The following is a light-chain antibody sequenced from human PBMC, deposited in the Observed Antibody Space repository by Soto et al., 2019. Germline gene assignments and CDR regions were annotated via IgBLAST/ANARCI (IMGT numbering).Light chain of an antibody. V-gene: IGKV4-1*01. CDR3: QQYYSTPIT. CDR2: WAS. CDR1: QSVLYSSNNKNY. J-gene: IGKJ5*01. Sequence: DIVMTQSPDSLAVSLGERATINCKSSQSVLYSSNNKNYLAWYQQKPGQPPKLLIYWASTRESGVPDRVSGSGSGTDLTLTISSLQAEDVAVYYCQQYYSTPITFGQGTRLEIK.